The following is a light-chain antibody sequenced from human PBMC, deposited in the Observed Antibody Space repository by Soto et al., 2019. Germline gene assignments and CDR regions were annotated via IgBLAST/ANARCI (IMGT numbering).Light chain of an antibody. CDR1: QSVDSY. Sequence: DIVLTQSPATLSLSPGERATLSCRASQSVDSYLAWYQQKPGQAPRLLIYDASNRATGIPARFSGSGSGTDFTLTISSLEPEDFAVYYCQQRSNLITFGQGTRLEIK. CDR3: QQRSNLIT. J-gene: IGKJ5*01. V-gene: IGKV3-11*01. CDR2: DAS.